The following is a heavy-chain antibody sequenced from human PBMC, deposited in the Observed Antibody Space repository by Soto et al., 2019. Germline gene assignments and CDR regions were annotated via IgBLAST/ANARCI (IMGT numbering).Heavy chain of an antibody. CDR2: IYYSGST. J-gene: IGHJ5*02. D-gene: IGHD3-10*01. CDR3: ASYASGSYPRFDP. V-gene: IGHV4-59*01. Sequence: QVQLQESGPGLVKPSETLSLTCTVSGGSISSYYWSWIRQPPGKGLEWIGYIYYSGSTNYNPSLTSRVTISVDTSKNQFSLKLSSVTAADTAVYYCASYASGSYPRFDPWGQGTLVTVSS. CDR1: GGSISSYY.